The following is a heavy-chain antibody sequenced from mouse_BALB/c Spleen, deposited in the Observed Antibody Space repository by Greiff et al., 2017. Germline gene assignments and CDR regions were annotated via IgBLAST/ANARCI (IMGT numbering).Heavy chain of an antibody. J-gene: IGHJ2*01. D-gene: IGHD4-1*02. CDR1: GFNIKDYY. V-gene: IGHV14-4*02. CDR2: IDPENGDT. Sequence: EVKLMESGAELVRSGASVKLSCTASGFNIKDYYMHWVKQRPEQSLEWIGWIDPENGDTEYAPKFQGKATMTADTSSNTAYLQLSSLTSEDTAVYYCFLNWDGGDFDYWGQGTTLTVSS. CDR3: FLNWDGGDFDY.